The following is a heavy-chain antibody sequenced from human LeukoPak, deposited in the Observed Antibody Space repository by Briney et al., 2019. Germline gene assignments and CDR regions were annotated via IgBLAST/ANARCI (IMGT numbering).Heavy chain of an antibody. CDR1: GFTFSTYS. D-gene: IGHD3/OR15-3a*01. V-gene: IGHV3-48*02. CDR3: ARDPDWLGY. Sequence: GGSLRLSCAASGFTFSTYSMNWVRQAPGKGLEWVSYISRRSSYTYYADSVKGRFTISRDDAKNSLYLQMNSLRDEDTAVYYCARDPDWLGYGGQGTLVTVSS. J-gene: IGHJ4*02. CDR2: ISRRSSYT.